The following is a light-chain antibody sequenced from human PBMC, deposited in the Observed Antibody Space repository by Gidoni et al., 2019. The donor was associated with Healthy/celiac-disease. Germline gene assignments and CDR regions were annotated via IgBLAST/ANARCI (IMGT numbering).Light chain of an antibody. CDR2: EVS. CDR1: SSDVGGYNY. Sequence: QSALTQPASVSGSTGQSITISCTGTSSDVGGYNYVSWYQQHPGKAPKLMIYEVSNRPSGVSHRFSGSTSGNTASLTISGLQAEDEADYYCSSYTSSSTGVVFGGGTKLTVL. J-gene: IGLJ2*01. CDR3: SSYTSSSTGVV. V-gene: IGLV2-14*01.